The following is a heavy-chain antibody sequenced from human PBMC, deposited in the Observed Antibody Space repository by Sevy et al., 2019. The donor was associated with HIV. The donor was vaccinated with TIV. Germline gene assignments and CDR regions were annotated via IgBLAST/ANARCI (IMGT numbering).Heavy chain of an antibody. V-gene: IGHV5-51*01. CDR1: GYRFTSYW. J-gene: IGHJ5*02. CDR3: ARQGDSSGPVTWVDP. D-gene: IGHD3-22*01. Sequence: GESLKISCKGSGYRFTSYWIGWVRQMPGKGLEWMGIIYPGDSDTRYSPSFQGQVTISADKSISTAYLQWSGLKASDTAMYYCARQGDSSGPVTWVDPWGQGTLVTVSS. CDR2: IYPGDSDT.